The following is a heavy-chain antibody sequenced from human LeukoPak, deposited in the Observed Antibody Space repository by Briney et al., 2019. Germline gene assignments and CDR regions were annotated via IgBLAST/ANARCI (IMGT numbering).Heavy chain of an antibody. CDR2: ISGSGGST. Sequence: GSLRLSCAASGFTFSSYAMSWVRQAPGKGLEWVSAISGSGGSTYYADSVKGRFTISRDNSKNTLYLQMNSLRAEDTAVYYCAGYCSGGSCSTGFDYWGQGTLATVSS. CDR3: AGYCSGGSCSTGFDY. D-gene: IGHD2-15*01. J-gene: IGHJ4*02. V-gene: IGHV3-23*01. CDR1: GFTFSSYA.